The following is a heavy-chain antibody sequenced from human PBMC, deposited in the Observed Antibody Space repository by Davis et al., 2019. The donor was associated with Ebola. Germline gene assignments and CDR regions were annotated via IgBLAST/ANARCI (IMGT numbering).Heavy chain of an antibody. D-gene: IGHD3-10*01. CDR2: IYYSGST. V-gene: IGHV4-39*01. Sequence: SETLSLTCTVSGGSISSSSYYWGWIRQPPGKGLEWIGSIYYSGSTYYNPSLKSRVTISVDTSKNQFSLKLSSVTAADTAVYYCARVKGRMVQGVIIGNYYYYGMDVWGQGTTVTVSS. J-gene: IGHJ6*02. CDR1: GGSISSSSYY. CDR3: ARVKGRMVQGVIIGNYYYYGMDV.